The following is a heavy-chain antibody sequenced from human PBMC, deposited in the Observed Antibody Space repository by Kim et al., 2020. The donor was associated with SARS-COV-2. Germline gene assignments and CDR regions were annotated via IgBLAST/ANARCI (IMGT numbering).Heavy chain of an antibody. Sequence: YADSVKGRFTISRDNSKNTLYLQMNSLRAEDTAVYYWARLRVGATPDFDYWGQGTLVTVSS. V-gene: IGHV3-30*01. J-gene: IGHJ4*02. D-gene: IGHD1-26*01. CDR3: ARLRVGATPDFDY.